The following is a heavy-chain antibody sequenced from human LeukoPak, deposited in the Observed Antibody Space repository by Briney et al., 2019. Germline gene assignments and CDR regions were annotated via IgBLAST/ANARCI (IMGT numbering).Heavy chain of an antibody. CDR2: IYYSGST. CDR1: GGSISSSSYY. D-gene: IGHD3-22*01. V-gene: IGHV4-39*01. J-gene: IGHJ4*02. Sequence: PSETLSLTCTVSGGSISSSSYYWGWIRQPPGKGLEWIGSIYYSGSTYYNPSLKSRVTISVDTSKNQFSLKLSSVTAADTAVYYCARRRRDSSGYYYFDYWGREPWSPSPQ. CDR3: ARRRRDSSGYYYFDY.